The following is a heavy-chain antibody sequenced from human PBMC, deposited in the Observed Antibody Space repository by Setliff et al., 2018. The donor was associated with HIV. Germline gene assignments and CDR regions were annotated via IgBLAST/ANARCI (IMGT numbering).Heavy chain of an antibody. V-gene: IGHV4-59*08. CDR1: GASISGFY. J-gene: IGHJ6*02. CDR2: FSYSVIT. CDR3: ARRTSNLGMDV. Sequence: PSETLSLTCTVSGASISGFYWSWIRQPPGKGLEWIGYFSYSVITNYNPSLKSRVTISEDTSKNHFSLKLKFVTAADTAVYYCARRTSNLGMDVWGQGTTVTVSS. D-gene: IGHD1-1*01.